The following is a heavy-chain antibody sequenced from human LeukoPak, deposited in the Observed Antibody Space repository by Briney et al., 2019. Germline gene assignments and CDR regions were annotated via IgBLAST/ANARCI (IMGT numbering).Heavy chain of an antibody. J-gene: IGHJ4*02. V-gene: IGHV3-21*01. CDR2: ISSSSSYI. D-gene: IGHD6-19*01. Sequence: GGSLRLSCAASGFTFSSYEMNWVRQAPGKGLEWVSSISSSSSYIYYADSVKGRFTISRDNAKNSLYLQMNSLRAEDTAVYYCARDRGSGWEIPYYFDYWGQGTLVTVSS. CDR1: GFTFSSYE. CDR3: ARDRGSGWEIPYYFDY.